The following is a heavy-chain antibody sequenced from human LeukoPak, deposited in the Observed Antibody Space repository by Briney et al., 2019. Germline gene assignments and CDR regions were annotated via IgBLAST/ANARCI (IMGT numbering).Heavy chain of an antibody. D-gene: IGHD4-17*01. V-gene: IGHV3-23*01. CDR2: ISGSGGST. J-gene: IGHJ4*02. CDR1: GFTFSSHA. CDR3: AKDHDYGDYGGYY. Sequence: GGSLRLSCAASGFTFSSHAMRWVRQAPGKGREWVSAISGSGGSTYYADSVTVRFTISRDNSKNTLSLQMNSLRAEDTAVYSCAKDHDYGDYGGYYWGQGTLVTVSS.